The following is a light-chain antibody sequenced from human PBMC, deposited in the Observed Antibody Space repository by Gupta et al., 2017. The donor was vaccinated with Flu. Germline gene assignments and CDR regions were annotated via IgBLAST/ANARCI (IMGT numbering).Light chain of an antibody. Sequence: ITISCTGTSSDVGGYHYVSWYQQHPGKAPKLMIYEVSNRPSGVSNRFSGSKSGNTASLTISWLQAEDEADYYCSSYTSSSTWVFGGGTKMT. CDR2: EVS. CDR3: SSYTSSSTWV. V-gene: IGLV2-14*01. CDR1: SSDVGGYHY. J-gene: IGLJ3*02.